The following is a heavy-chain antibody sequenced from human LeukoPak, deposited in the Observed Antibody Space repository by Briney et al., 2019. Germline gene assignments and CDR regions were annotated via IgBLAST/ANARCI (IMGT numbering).Heavy chain of an antibody. CDR1: GFTFSSYS. V-gene: IGHV3-21*04. J-gene: IGHJ4*02. CDR2: ISSSSSYI. CDR3: AKDNDFWSGYFDY. Sequence: GGSLRLSCAASGFTFSSYSMNWVRQAPGKGLEWVSSISSSSSYIYYADSVKGRFTISRDNSKNTLYLQMNSLRAEDTAVYYCAKDNDFWSGYFDYWGQGTLVTVSS. D-gene: IGHD3-3*01.